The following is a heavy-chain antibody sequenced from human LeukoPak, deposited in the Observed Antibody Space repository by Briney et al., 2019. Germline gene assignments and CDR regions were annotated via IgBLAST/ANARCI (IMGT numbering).Heavy chain of an antibody. CDR2: ISYDGSNK. Sequence: PGGSLRLSCAASGFTFSSYGMHWVRQAPGKGLEWVAVISYDGSNKYYADSVKGRFTISRDNSKNTLYLQMNSLREEDTAVYYCAKDRDRLLDYWGQGTLVTVSS. CDR1: GFTFSSYG. V-gene: IGHV3-30*18. D-gene: IGHD2-15*01. CDR3: AKDRDRLLDY. J-gene: IGHJ4*02.